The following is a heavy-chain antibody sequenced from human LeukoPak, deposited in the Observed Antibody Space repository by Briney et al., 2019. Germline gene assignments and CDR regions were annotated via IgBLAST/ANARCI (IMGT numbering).Heavy chain of an antibody. CDR2: ISSNGGST. J-gene: IGHJ4*02. Sequence: GGSLRGSCAASGFTFSSYGMHWVRQAPGKGLEYVSAISSNGGSTYYADSVKGRFTISRDNSKNTLYLQMSSLRAEDTAVYSCVKGSGYYPDYHFDYWGQATLVTVSS. CDR3: VKGSGYYPDYHFDY. CDR1: GFTFSSYG. D-gene: IGHD3-22*01. V-gene: IGHV3-64D*06.